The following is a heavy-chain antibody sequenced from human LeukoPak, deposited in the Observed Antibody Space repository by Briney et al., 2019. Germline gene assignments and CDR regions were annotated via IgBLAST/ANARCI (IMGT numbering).Heavy chain of an antibody. Sequence: SETLSLTCTVSGGSISSYYWSWIRQPPGKGLEWIGYIYYSGSTNYNPSLKSRVTISVDTSKNQFSLKLSSVTAADTAVYYCARRVDTAMALDYWDQGTLVTVSS. V-gene: IGHV4-59*08. CDR3: ARRVDTAMALDY. CDR1: GGSISSYY. CDR2: IYYSGST. D-gene: IGHD5-18*01. J-gene: IGHJ4*02.